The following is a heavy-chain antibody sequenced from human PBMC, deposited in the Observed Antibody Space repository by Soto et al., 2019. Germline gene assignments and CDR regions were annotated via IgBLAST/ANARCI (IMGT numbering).Heavy chain of an antibody. CDR1: GGSISSYY. CDR2: IYYSGST. D-gene: IGHD4-17*01. J-gene: IGHJ4*01. V-gene: IGHV4-59*08. CDR3: VSQRTTVPTQAYFDY. Sequence: PSETLSLTCTVSGGSISSYYWSWIRQPPGKGLEWIGYIYYSGSTNYNPSLKSRVTISVDTSKNRFSLSLNSVTASDTAVYFCVSQRTTVPTQAYFDYWGPGALVTVSS.